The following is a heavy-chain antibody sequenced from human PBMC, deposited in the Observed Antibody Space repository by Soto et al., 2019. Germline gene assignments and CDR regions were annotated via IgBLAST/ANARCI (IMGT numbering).Heavy chain of an antibody. Sequence: EVQLVESGGGLVKPGGSLRLSCAASGFTFSNAWMNWVRQAPGKGMEWVGRIKSKTDGGTTDYAAPVKGRFTISRDDSKNTLYLQMNSLKTEDTAVYYCTTDLVYYYDSSGYGGLGYWGQGTLVTVSS. J-gene: IGHJ4*02. CDR2: IKSKTDGGTT. CDR1: GFTFSNAW. D-gene: IGHD3-22*01. CDR3: TTDLVYYYDSSGYGGLGY. V-gene: IGHV3-15*07.